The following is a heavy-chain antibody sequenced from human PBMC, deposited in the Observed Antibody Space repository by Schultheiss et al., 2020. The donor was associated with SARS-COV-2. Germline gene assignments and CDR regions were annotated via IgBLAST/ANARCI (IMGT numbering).Heavy chain of an antibody. J-gene: IGHJ5*02. CDR3: ARDRPGQVESWFDP. CDR1: GFTFSTYW. V-gene: IGHV3-74*01. CDR2: INSDGSST. Sequence: GGSLRLSCAASGFTFSTYWMHWVRQAPGKGPVWVSRINSDGSSTSYADSVKGRFTISRDNAKNTLYLQMSSLRAEDTAVYYCARDRPGQVESWFDPWGQGTLVTVSS. D-gene: IGHD2-15*01.